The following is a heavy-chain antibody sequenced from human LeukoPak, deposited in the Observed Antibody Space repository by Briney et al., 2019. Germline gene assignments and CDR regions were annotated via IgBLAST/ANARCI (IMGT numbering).Heavy chain of an antibody. V-gene: IGHV3-74*01. J-gene: IGHJ4*02. CDR3: AREDYDILTGYFDY. Sequence: AGGSLRLSCAASGFTFSSYWMHWVRQAPGKGLVWVSRINSDGSSTSYADSVKGRFTISRGNAKNTLYLQMNSLRAEDTAVYYCAREDYDILTGYFDYWGQGTLVTVSS. CDR2: INSDGSST. D-gene: IGHD3-9*01. CDR1: GFTFSSYW.